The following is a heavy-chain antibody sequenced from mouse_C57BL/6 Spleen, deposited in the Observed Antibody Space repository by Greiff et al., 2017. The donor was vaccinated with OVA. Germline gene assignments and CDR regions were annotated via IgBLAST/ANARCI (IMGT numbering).Heavy chain of an antibody. J-gene: IGHJ3*01. CDR1: GYTFTDYY. D-gene: IGHD2-12*01. CDR3: ANSNDEAWFAY. V-gene: IGHV1-76*01. Sequence: VQLQQSGAEMVRPGASVKLSCTASGYTFTDYYINWVKQRPGQGLEWIARIYPGSGNTYYNEKFKGKATLTAEKSSSTAYMQLSSLTSEDSAAYFCANSNDEAWFAYWGQGTLVTVSA. CDR2: IYPGSGNT.